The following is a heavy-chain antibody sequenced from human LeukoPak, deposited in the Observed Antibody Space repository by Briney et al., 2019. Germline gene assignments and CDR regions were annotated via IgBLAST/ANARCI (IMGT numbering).Heavy chain of an antibody. D-gene: IGHD5-18*01. CDR3: AKEAGYSYGYISAY. Sequence: GGSLRLSCVAAGLSFGGYGMHWVRQAPGKGLEWVAYIRYDGTDQNYADSVKGRFTISRDNSKNRLYLQMNSLRDEDTAVYYCAKEAGYSYGYISAYWGQGTLVTVSS. CDR2: IRYDGTDQ. CDR1: GLSFGGYG. V-gene: IGHV3-30*02. J-gene: IGHJ4*02.